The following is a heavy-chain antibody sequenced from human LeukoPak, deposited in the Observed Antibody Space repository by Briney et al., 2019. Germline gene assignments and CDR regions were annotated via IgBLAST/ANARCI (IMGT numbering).Heavy chain of an antibody. CDR2: IIPIFGTA. D-gene: IGHD3-3*01. CDR1: GGTFSSYA. J-gene: IGHJ6*02. Sequence: SVKVSCKASGGTFSSYAISWVRQAPGQGLEWMGGIIPIFGTANYAQKFQGRVTITADESTSTAYMELSSLRSEDTAVCYCARDSITIFGVVTNYYYYGMDVWGQGTTVTVSS. CDR3: ARDSITIFGVVTNYYYYGMDV. V-gene: IGHV1-69*13.